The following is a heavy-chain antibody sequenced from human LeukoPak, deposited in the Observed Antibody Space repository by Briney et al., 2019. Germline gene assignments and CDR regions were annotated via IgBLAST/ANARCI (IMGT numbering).Heavy chain of an antibody. J-gene: IGHJ6*02. V-gene: IGHV3-9*01. CDR1: GVTLYVYP. D-gene: IGHD2-8*01. CDR2: ISWKSGSI. CDR3: AKDRCTNGVCYDGMDV. Sequence: GSSLRHSCAPSGVTLYVYPKQYLRPAPEGGLEGGSGISWKSGSIGYADSVKGRFTISRDNAKHFLYLQMNSLRAEDTALYYCAKDRCTNGVCYDGMDVWGQGTTVTVSS.